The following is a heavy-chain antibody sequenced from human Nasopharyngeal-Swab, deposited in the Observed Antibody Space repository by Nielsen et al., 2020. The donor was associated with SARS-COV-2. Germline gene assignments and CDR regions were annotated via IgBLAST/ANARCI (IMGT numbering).Heavy chain of an antibody. J-gene: IGHJ6*02. CDR2: IYSGGST. CDR1: GFNVSSNY. Sequence: GESLKISCAASGFNVSSNYMSWVRQAPGKGQEWVSIIYSGGSTYYADSVKGRSTISRDNSKNTLYLQMNSLRADDTAVYYCARQRPGGMDVWGQGTTVTVSS. V-gene: IGHV3-53*01. CDR3: ARQRPGGMDV.